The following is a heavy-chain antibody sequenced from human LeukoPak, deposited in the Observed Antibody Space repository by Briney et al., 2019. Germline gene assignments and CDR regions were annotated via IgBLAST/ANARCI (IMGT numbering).Heavy chain of an antibody. CDR3: AKAGVEWELLLYY. CDR2: ISSSSSTI. V-gene: IGHV3-48*01. D-gene: IGHD1-26*01. Sequence: PGGSLRLSCAASGFTFSSYSMNWVRQAPGKGLEWVSYISSSSSTIYYADSVKGRFTISRDNAKNSLYLQMNSLRAEDTAVYYCAKAGVEWELLLYYWGQGTLVTVSS. CDR1: GFTFSSYS. J-gene: IGHJ4*02.